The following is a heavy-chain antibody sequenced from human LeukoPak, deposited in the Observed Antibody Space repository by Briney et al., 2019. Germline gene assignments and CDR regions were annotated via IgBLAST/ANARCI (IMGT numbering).Heavy chain of an antibody. CDR3: AREGYNYGLSYSYHFDY. J-gene: IGHJ4*02. CDR1: GYTFTSYG. CDR2: ISAYNGNT. Sequence: ASVRVSCKASGYTFTSYGISWVRQAPGQGLEWMGWISAYNGNTNYAQKFQGRVTMTRNTSISTAYMELSSLRSEDTAVYYCAREGYNYGLSYSYHFDYWGQGVLVTVSA. D-gene: IGHD5-18*01. V-gene: IGHV1-18*01.